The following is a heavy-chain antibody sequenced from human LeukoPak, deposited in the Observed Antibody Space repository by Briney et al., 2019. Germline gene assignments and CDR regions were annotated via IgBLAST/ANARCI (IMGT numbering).Heavy chain of an antibody. CDR3: ARGHEAAAGQYYFDY. Sequence: SETLSLTCAVYGGSFSGYYWSWIRQPPGKGLEWIGEINHSGSTNYNPSLKSRVTISVDTSKNQFSLKLSSVTAADTAVYYCARGHEAAAGQYYFDYWGQGTLGTVSS. CDR1: GGSFSGYY. CDR2: INHSGST. J-gene: IGHJ4*02. D-gene: IGHD6-13*01. V-gene: IGHV4-34*01.